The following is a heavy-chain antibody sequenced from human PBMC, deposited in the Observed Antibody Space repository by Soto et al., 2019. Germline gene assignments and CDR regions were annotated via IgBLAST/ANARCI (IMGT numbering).Heavy chain of an antibody. J-gene: IGHJ4*02. D-gene: IGHD6-19*01. CDR1: GFSFSSYW. Sequence: GGSLRLSCAASGFSFSSYWMHWVRQVPGKGLVWVSRINTDGSSTKYADSVKGRFTISRDNVQNSLYLQMHSLRAEDTAVYYCARERGSGWTFDYWGQGTLVTVSS. CDR3: ARERGSGWTFDY. CDR2: INTDGSST. V-gene: IGHV3-74*01.